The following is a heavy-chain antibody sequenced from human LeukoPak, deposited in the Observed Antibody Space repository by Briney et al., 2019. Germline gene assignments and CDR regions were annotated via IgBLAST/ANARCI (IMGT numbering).Heavy chain of an antibody. D-gene: IGHD4-17*01. CDR2: IYHSGST. CDR3: ARTARGTTVTTSGWFDP. J-gene: IGHJ5*02. V-gene: IGHV4-4*02. Sequence: SGTLSLTCAVSGGSISSSNWWSWVRQPPGKGLEWIGEIYHSGSTNYNPSLKSRVTISVDTTKNQFSLKLSSVTAADTAVYYCARTARGTTVTTSGWFDPWGQGTLVTVSS. CDR1: GGSISSSNW.